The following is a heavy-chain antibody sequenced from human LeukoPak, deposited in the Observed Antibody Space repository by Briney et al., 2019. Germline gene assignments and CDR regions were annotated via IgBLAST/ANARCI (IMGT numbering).Heavy chain of an antibody. V-gene: IGHV1-8*01. J-gene: IGHJ6*03. CDR2: MNPYSGNT. Sequence: GASVKVSCKASGYTFTSYDINWVRQATGQGLEWMGWMNPYSGNTGYAQKFQSRVTMTRNTSISTAYMELSGLRSEDTAVYYCARSARITIFGVVEDYYYYMDVWGKGTTVTVSS. CDR3: ARSARITIFGVVEDYYYYMDV. D-gene: IGHD3-3*01. CDR1: GYTFTSYD.